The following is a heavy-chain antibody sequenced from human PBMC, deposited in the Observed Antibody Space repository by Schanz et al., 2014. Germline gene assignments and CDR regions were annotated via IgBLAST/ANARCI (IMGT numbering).Heavy chain of an antibody. CDR3: ARENKDYDSILNKFFHYGLDL. Sequence: QVQLVQSGAEVKKPGASVKVSCKSSGYTFTDYHIHWVRQAPGQGLEYMGRINPNSGGTNFAQKFQGRVTMTWDRSISTANMELSRLRSDDTAVYYCARENKDYDSILNKFFHYGLDLWGQGTTVTVSS. D-gene: IGHD3-3*02. V-gene: IGHV1-2*06. CDR1: GYTFTDYH. J-gene: IGHJ6*02. CDR2: INPNSGGT.